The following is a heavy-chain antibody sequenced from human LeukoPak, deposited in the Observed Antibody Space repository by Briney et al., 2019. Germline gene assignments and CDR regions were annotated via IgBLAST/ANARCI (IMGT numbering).Heavy chain of an antibody. V-gene: IGHV4-4*02. Sequence: SGTLPLTCAVSGVSTSSSEWWIWVRQPPGQGLEWIGEIHRAGRTRYNPSLKSRVTISMDYSKNQFSLKLTSVTAADTAIYYCGKTDIYFNPIDYWGPGSLVTVSS. CDR2: IHRAGRT. CDR3: GKTDIYFNPIDY. J-gene: IGHJ4*02. D-gene: IGHD3-9*01. CDR1: GVSTSSSEW.